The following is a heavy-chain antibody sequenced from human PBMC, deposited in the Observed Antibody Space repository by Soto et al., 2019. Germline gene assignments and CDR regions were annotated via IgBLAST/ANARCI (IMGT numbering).Heavy chain of an antibody. Sequence: GGSLRLSCAASGFTFRSFDMNWVRQAPGKGLEWVAVTSNDGSNKYYADSVKGRFTISRDNSKNTVYLQMNSLRAEDTAVYYCARTEGVLGLRSRWFDPWGQGTLVTVSS. CDR3: ARTEGVLGLRSRWFDP. J-gene: IGHJ5*02. CDR2: TSNDGSNK. CDR1: GFTFRSFD. D-gene: IGHD2-8*02. V-gene: IGHV3-30-3*01.